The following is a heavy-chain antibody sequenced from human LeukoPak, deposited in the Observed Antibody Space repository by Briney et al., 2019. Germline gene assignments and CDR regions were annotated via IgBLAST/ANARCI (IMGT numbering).Heavy chain of an antibody. J-gene: IGHJ4*02. Sequence: GGSLRLSCAASGFTFDDYGMSWVRQAPGKGLEWVSGINWNGGSTGYADFVKGRFTISRDNAKNSLYLQMNSLRAEDTALYYCARGNSGYYRNTKFDYWGQGTLVTVSS. CDR3: ARGNSGYYRNTKFDY. CDR1: GFTFDDYG. V-gene: IGHV3-20*04. D-gene: IGHD3-22*01. CDR2: INWNGGST.